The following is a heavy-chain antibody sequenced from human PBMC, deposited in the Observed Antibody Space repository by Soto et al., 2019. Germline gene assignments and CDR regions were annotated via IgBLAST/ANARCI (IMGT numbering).Heavy chain of an antibody. V-gene: IGHV1-18*01. CDR2: ISAYNGNT. Sequence: QVQLVQSGAEVKKPGASVKVSCKASGYTFTSYGISWVRQAPGQGLEWMGWISAYNGNTNYAQKLQGRVTMTTDTXXSXAXXELRSLRSDDTAVYYCARFSRAYCSGGSCYGWFDPWGQGTLVTVSS. J-gene: IGHJ5*02. CDR1: GYTFTSYG. D-gene: IGHD2-15*01. CDR3: ARFSRAYCSGGSCYGWFDP.